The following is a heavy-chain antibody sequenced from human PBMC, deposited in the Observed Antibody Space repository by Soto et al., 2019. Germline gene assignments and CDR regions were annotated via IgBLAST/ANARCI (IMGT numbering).Heavy chain of an antibody. D-gene: IGHD6-6*01. CDR3: ARASRNKLNFDY. CDR2: IYSGGST. J-gene: IGHJ4*02. CDR1: GFTVSSNY. Sequence: GGSLRLSCAASGFTVSSNYMSWVRQAPGKGLEWVSVIYSGGSTYYADSVKGRFTISRENAKNSLYLQMNSLRAGDTAVYYCARASRNKLNFDYWGQGTLVTVSS. V-gene: IGHV3-53*01.